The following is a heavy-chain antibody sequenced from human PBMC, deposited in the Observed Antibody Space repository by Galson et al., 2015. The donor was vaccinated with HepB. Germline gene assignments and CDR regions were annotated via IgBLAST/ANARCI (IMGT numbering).Heavy chain of an antibody. V-gene: IGHV3-47*01. CDR3: ARPSRRSGSYYLSYYYGMDV. CDR1: GFAFSSYA. CDR2: IGTGGDT. J-gene: IGHJ6*02. Sequence: SLRLSCAASGFAFSSYALHWVRRAPGKGLEWVSAIGTGGDTYYADSVMGRFTISRDNAKKSLYLHMNSLIAEDMAVYYCARPSRRSGSYYLSYYYGMDVWGQGTTVTVSS. D-gene: IGHD1-26*01.